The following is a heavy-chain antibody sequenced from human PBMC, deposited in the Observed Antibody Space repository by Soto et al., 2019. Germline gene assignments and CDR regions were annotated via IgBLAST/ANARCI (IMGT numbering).Heavy chain of an antibody. J-gene: IGHJ1*01. CDR2: INAGNGNT. CDR1: GYTFTSYA. Sequence: GASVKVSCKASGYTFTSYAMHWVRQAPGQRLEWMGWINAGNGNTKYSQKFQGRVTITRDTSASTAYMELSSLRSEDTAVYYCARASPNVRGGDPPEYFQYWGQGTLVTVSS. CDR3: ARASPNVRGGDPPEYFQY. D-gene: IGHD2-21*02. V-gene: IGHV1-3*01.